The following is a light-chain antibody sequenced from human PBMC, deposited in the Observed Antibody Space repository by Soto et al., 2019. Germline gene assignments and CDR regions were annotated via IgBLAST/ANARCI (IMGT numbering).Light chain of an antibody. CDR3: QVWDSSSDHVV. CDR1: NIGGKR. CDR2: EDS. V-gene: IGLV3-21*02. Sequence: SYELTQPPSVSVAPGQTARITCGGNNIGGKRVHWYQQKPGQAPVLVVYEDSDRPSGIPERFSGTNSGNTATLAISRVEAGDEADYYCQVWDSSSDHVVFGGGTKLTVL. J-gene: IGLJ2*01.